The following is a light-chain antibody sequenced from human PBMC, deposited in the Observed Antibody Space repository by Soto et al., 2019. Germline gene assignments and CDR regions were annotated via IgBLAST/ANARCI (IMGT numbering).Light chain of an antibody. J-gene: IGKJ4*01. CDR2: GAS. CDR1: QSVSSN. Sequence: EIVMTQSPATLSVSPGERATLSCRASQSVSSNLAWYQQKPGQAPRLLIYGASTRATGIPARFSSSGSGTEFTLTISSLQSEDFAVYYCQQYNNWNLLFGGGNKVEIK. V-gene: IGKV3-15*01. CDR3: QQYNNWNLL.